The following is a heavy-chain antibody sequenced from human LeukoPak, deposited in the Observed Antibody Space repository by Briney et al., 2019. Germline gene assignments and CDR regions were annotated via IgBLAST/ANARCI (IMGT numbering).Heavy chain of an antibody. D-gene: IGHD1-26*01. J-gene: IGHJ4*02. CDR1: GGSISSGSYY. CDR2: IYASGST. CDR3: ARSPIVGASLDY. V-gene: IGHV4-61*02. Sequence: SETLSLTCTVSGGSISSGSYYWSWTRQPAGKGLEWFGRIYASGSTNYNPSLKSRVTISVDTSTNQFSLKLSSVTAADTAVYYCARSPIVGASLDYWGQGTLVTVSS.